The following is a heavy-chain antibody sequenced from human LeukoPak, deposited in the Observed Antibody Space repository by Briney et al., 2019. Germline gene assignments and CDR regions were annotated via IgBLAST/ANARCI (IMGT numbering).Heavy chain of an antibody. V-gene: IGHV3-9*01. D-gene: IGHD7-27*01. CDR3: AKATGDWYFDL. CDR1: GFTFDDYA. J-gene: IGHJ2*01. CDR2: ISWNSGSI. Sequence: GGSLRLSCAASGFTFDDYAMHWVRQAPGKGLEWVSGISWNSGSIGYADSVKGRFTISRDNAKNSLYLQMNSLRPDDTAFYYCAKATGDWYFDLWGRGTLVTVSS.